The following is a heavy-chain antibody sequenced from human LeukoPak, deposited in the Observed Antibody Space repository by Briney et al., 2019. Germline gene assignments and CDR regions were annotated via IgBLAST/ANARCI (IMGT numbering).Heavy chain of an antibody. CDR1: GDSISRGRYY. V-gene: IGHV4-61*02. CDR2: IYASGKT. D-gene: IGHD5-24*01. Sequence: SETLSLTCTVSGDSISRGRYYWSWVRQPAGKELERIGRIYASGKTDYNPYTPSLKSRVAMSLDTSKNQVSLYLTSVTAADTAMYFCARSFREKFYFESWGQGTLVTVSS. CDR3: ARSFREKFYFES. J-gene: IGHJ4*02.